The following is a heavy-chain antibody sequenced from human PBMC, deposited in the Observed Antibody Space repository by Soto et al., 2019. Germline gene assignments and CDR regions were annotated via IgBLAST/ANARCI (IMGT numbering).Heavy chain of an antibody. Sequence: SVKVSCKASGGTFSTYTMTWVRQAPGQGLEWMGGIIPLFGTANYAQKFQGRVTITANESTSTVYMELSSLRSEDTAVYYCARSQDSSGYWNNCFDPWGQGTLVTVSS. CDR1: GGTFSTYT. J-gene: IGHJ5*02. D-gene: IGHD3-22*01. CDR3: ARSQDSSGYWNNCFDP. V-gene: IGHV1-69*13. CDR2: IIPLFGTA.